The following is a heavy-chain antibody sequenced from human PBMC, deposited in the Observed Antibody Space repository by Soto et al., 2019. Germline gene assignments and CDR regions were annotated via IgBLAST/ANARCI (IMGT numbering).Heavy chain of an antibody. CDR1: GLTFSSSA. V-gene: IGHV3-23*01. CDR3: AREIAVAYYYYGMDV. Sequence: GGSLRLSCAASGLTFSSSAMNWVRQAPGKGLEWVSIISDSGGRTYYADSVRGRFTISRDNSKNTLYLQMNSLRAEDTAVYYCAREIAVAYYYYGMDVWGQGTTVTSP. J-gene: IGHJ6*02. D-gene: IGHD6-19*01. CDR2: ISDSGGRT.